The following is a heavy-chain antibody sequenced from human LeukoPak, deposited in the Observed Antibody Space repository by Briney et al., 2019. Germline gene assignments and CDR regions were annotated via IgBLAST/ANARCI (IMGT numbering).Heavy chain of an antibody. Sequence: ASVKVSCKASGYTFTSYAMNWVRQAPGQGLEWMGWINTNTGNPTYAQGFTGRFVFSLDTSVSTAYLQISSLKAEDTAVYYCAREGYSSGWYQGNWFDPWGQGTLVTVSS. V-gene: IGHV7-4-1*02. CDR1: GYTFTSYA. CDR2: INTNTGNP. D-gene: IGHD6-19*01. J-gene: IGHJ5*02. CDR3: AREGYSSGWYQGNWFDP.